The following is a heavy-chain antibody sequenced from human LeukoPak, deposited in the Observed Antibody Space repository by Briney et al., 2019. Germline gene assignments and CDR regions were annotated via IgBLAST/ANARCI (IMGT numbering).Heavy chain of an antibody. CDR2: ISGSGGST. D-gene: IGHD2-2*01. J-gene: IGHJ4*02. V-gene: IGHV3-23*01. CDR3: AKWVVGYCSSTSCYV. Sequence: PGGSLRLSCAASGFTFSSYAMSWVRQAPGKGLEWVSAISGSGGSTYYADSVKGRFTISRDNSKNTLYLQMNSLRAEDTAVYYCAKWVVGYCSSTSCYVWGQGTLVTVSS. CDR1: GFTFSSYA.